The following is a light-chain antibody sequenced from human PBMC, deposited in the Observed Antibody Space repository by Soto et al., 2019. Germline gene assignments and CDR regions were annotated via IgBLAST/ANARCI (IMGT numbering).Light chain of an antibody. CDR2: GAA. CDR3: QQYGSSPRRT. Sequence: EIVLRQSPGTLSLSPGERATISCRASQSVSSSDLALYQQKPGQAPRLLIYGAASRATGIPDRFSGSGSGTDFILTISRLEHEDFAVYYCQQYGSSPRRTFGQGTRLEI. J-gene: IGKJ5*01. CDR1: QSVSSSD. V-gene: IGKV3-20*01.